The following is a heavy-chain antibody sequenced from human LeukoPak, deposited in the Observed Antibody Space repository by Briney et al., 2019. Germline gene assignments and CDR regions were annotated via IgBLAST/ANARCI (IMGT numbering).Heavy chain of an antibody. CDR2: IYYSGST. D-gene: IGHD6-19*01. Sequence: SETLSLTCTVSGGSISSSSYYWGWIRQPPGKELEWIGTIYYSGSTYYNPSLKSRVTISVDTSKNQFSLKLSSVTATDTAVYYCARQGESSGWYAFGLNYGYWGQGTLVTVSS. CDR3: ARQGESSGWYAFGLNYGY. CDR1: GGSISSSSYY. J-gene: IGHJ4*02. V-gene: IGHV4-39*01.